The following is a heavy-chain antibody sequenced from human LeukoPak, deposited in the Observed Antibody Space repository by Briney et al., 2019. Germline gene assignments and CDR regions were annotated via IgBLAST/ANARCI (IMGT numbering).Heavy chain of an antibody. V-gene: IGHV4-59*12. CDR1: GGSISSYY. J-gene: IGHJ4*02. CDR3: ARVLPAGEQWLLRGEKTADYFDY. CDR2: IYYSGST. D-gene: IGHD6-19*01. Sequence: NPSETLSLTCTVSGGSISSYYWSWIRQPPGKGLEWIGYIYYSGSTNYNPSLKSRVTISVDTSKNQFSLKLSSVTAADTAVYYCARVLPAGEQWLLRGEKTADYFDYWGQGTLVTVSS.